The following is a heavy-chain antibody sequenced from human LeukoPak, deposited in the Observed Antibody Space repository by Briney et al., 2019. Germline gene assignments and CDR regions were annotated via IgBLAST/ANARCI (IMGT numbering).Heavy chain of an antibody. CDR2: IYYSGST. Sequence: TASETLSLTCTVSGGSISSSSYYWGWIRQPPGKGLEWIGSIYYSGSTYYNPSLKSRVTISVDTSKNQFSLKLSSVTAADTAVYYCASQADIVATFALWGQGTLVTVSS. J-gene: IGHJ5*02. V-gene: IGHV4-39*01. CDR1: GGSISSSSYY. D-gene: IGHD5-12*01. CDR3: ASQADIVATFAL.